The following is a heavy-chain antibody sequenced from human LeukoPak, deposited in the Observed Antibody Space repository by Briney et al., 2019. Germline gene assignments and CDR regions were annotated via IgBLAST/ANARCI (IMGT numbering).Heavy chain of an antibody. Sequence: ASVKVSCKASGYTFTSYAMNWVRQAPGQGLEWMGWINTNTGNPTYAQGFTGRFVFSLDTSVSTAYLQISSLKAEDTAVYYCARVLIAADEPYYYYYGMDVWGQGTTVTVSS. J-gene: IGHJ6*02. D-gene: IGHD6-13*01. V-gene: IGHV7-4-1*02. CDR1: GYTFTSYA. CDR3: ARVLIAADEPYYYYYGMDV. CDR2: INTNTGNP.